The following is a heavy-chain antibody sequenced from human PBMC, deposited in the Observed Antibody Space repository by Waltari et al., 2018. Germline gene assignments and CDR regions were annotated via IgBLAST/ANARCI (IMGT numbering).Heavy chain of an antibody. D-gene: IGHD2-15*01. CDR2: IYYSGNL. Sequence: QVQLQESGPRVVKPSETLSLTCTVSGGSINGYFWSWIRQPPGKGLAWVGYIYYSGNLKKNPPPEGRGTTSADPFKNQFSLDLTSVTAADTAVYFCARLGFYGGNSRYLDDSWCPGTLVTVSS. CDR3: ARLGFYGGNSRYLDDS. V-gene: IGHV4-59*01. CDR1: GGSINGYF. J-gene: IGHJ4*02.